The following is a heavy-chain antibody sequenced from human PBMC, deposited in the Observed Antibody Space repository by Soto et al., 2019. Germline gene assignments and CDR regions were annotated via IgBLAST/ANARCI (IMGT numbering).Heavy chain of an antibody. V-gene: IGHV1-69*04. CDR2: IIPILGIA. J-gene: IGHJ6*02. D-gene: IGHD3-10*01. Sequence: SVKVSCTASGGTFSSYTISWVRQAPGQGLEWMGRIIPILGIANYAQKFQGRVTITADKSTSTAYMEMSSLRAEDTAVYYCARDYGAGGSGSYPFVNFWPHYYYYGMDVWGQGTTVTVSS. CDR3: ARDYGAGGSGSYPFVNFWPHYYYYGMDV. CDR1: GGTFSSYT.